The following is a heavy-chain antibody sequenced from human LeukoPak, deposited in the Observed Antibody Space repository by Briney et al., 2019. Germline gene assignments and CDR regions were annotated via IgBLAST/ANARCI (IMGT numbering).Heavy chain of an antibody. CDR3: ARGPSIAARYDAFDI. Sequence: GGSLRLSCAASGFTFSNYWMHWVRQVPGKGLVWVSHINNDGTSTSYADSVKGRFTISRDNAKNSLYLQVISLRAEDTAVYYCARGPSIAARYDAFDIWGQGTMVTVSS. CDR2: INNDGTST. V-gene: IGHV3-74*01. J-gene: IGHJ3*02. CDR1: GFTFSNYW. D-gene: IGHD6-6*01.